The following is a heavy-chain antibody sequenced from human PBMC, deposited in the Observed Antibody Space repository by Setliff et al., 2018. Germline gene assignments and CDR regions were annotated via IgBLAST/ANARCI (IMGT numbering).Heavy chain of an antibody. CDR2: IYPGDSDT. J-gene: IGHJ4*02. CDR3: AASGTYFPFDY. Sequence: PGESLKISCKGSGYRFSTYWIGWVRQMPGKGLEWMGIIYPGDSDTRYSPAFQGQVTISVDKSINTAYLQWGSLKAADTARYYCAASGTYFPFDYWGQGTLVTVSS. CDR1: GYRFSTYW. D-gene: IGHD1-26*01. V-gene: IGHV5-51*01.